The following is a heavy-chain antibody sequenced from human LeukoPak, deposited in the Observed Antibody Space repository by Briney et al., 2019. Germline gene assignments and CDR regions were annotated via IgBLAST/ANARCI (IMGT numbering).Heavy chain of an antibody. CDR1: GFTFDDYG. D-gene: IGHD3-22*01. V-gene: IGHV3-20*04. CDR3: ARATYYYDSSGYFMAYYFDY. CDR2: INWNGGST. J-gene: IGHJ4*02. Sequence: GGSLRLSCAASGFTFDDYGMSWVRQAPGKGLEWVSGINWNGGSTGYADSVKGRFTISRDNAKNSLYLQMNSLRAEDTALYYCARATYYYDSSGYFMAYYFDYRGQGTLVTVSS.